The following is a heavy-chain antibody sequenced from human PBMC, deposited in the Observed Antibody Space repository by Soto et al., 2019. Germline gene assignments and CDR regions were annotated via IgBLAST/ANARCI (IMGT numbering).Heavy chain of an antibody. V-gene: IGHV4-31*03. CDR3: AGKDCSGGSCYSIGWYYYYGMDV. CDR1: GGSISSGGYY. D-gene: IGHD2-15*01. J-gene: IGHJ6*02. CDR2: IYYSGST. Sequence: SETLSLTCTVSGGSISSGGYYWSWIRQHPGKGLEWIGYIYYSGSTYYNPSLKSRVTISVDTSKNQFSLKLNSVTAADTAVYYCAGKDCSGGSCYSIGWYYYYGMDVWGQGTTVTVSS.